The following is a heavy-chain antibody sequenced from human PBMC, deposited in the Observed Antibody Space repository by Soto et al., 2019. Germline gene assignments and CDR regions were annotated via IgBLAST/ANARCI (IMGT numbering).Heavy chain of an antibody. CDR1: GGTFSSYA. CDR3: ASSPGRIAAAGAGYFDF. CDR2: IIPICGTA. V-gene: IGHV1-69*01. J-gene: IGHJ4*02. Sequence: QVQLVQSGAEVKKPGSSVKVSCTASGGTFSSYAISWVRQAPGQGLEWMGGIIPICGTANYAQKFQGRVTITADESTSRAYRELSSVRSEDKAVYYCASSPGRIAAAGAGYFDFWGQGTLVTVSS. D-gene: IGHD6-13*01.